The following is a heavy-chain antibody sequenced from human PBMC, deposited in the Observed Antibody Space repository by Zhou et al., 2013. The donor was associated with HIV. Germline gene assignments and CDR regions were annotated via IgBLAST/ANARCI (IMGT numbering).Heavy chain of an antibody. Sequence: QVQLVQSGAEVKKPGASVKVSCRASGYTFISYDIHWVRQATGQGLEWMGWMNPXTANTGHVEKFQGRLTITRDTSIDTVYMELSRLTSEDTAVYFCARALSSTWSYGGYFYMDVWVKGPRSPSP. V-gene: IGHV1-8*03. J-gene: IGHJ6*03. CDR3: ARALSSTWSYGGYFYMDV. CDR1: GYTFISYD. D-gene: IGHD2-2*01. CDR2: MNPXTANT.